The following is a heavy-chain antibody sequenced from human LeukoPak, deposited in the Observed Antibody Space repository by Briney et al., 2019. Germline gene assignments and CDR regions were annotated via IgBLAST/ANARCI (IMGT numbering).Heavy chain of an antibody. D-gene: IGHD1-1*01. Sequence: RGSLRLSCAASGFTFSSYAMSWVRQAPGKGLEWVSTISGSGDSTYYADSVKGRFTISRDNSKNSLYLQMNSLRAEDTAVYYCARGERAERAFDIWGQGTMVTVSS. J-gene: IGHJ3*02. CDR3: ARGERAERAFDI. CDR1: GFTFSSYA. V-gene: IGHV3-23*01. CDR2: ISGSGDST.